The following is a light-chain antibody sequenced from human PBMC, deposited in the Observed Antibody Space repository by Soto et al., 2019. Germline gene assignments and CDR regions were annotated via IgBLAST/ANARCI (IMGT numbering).Light chain of an antibody. CDR2: EVS. CDR1: GSDFGGYNY. CDR3: SSYAGSNNYV. V-gene: IGLV2-8*01. J-gene: IGLJ1*01. Sequence: TGSDFGGYNYVSWYQQYPGKAPKLMIYEVSKRPSGVPDRFSGSKSGNTASLTVSGLQAEDEADYYCSSYAGSNNYVFGTGTKVTVL.